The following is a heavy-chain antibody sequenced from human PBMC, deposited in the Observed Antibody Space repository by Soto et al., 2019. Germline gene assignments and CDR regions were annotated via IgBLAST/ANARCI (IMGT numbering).Heavy chain of an antibody. Sequence: SETLSLTCAVSGGSISSGGYSWSWIRQPPGKGLEWIGYIYHSGSTYYNPSLKSRVTISVDTSKNQFSLKLSSVTAADTAVYYRARGGKWLRLDYWGQGTLVTVSS. D-gene: IGHD5-12*01. J-gene: IGHJ4*02. CDR3: ARGGKWLRLDY. V-gene: IGHV4-30-2*05. CDR1: GGSISSGGYS. CDR2: IYHSGST.